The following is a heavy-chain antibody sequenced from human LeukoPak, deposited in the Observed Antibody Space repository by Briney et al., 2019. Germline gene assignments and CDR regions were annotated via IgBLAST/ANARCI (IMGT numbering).Heavy chain of an antibody. Sequence: GASVKVSCKASGGTFSSYAISWVRQAPGQGLEWMGGIIPIFGTANYAQKFQGRVTITTDESTSTAYMELSSLRSEDTVVYYCASESSDSSSSHRFDPWGQGTLVTVSS. CDR3: ASESSDSSSSHRFDP. CDR1: GGTFSSYA. V-gene: IGHV1-69*05. J-gene: IGHJ5*02. D-gene: IGHD6-6*01. CDR2: IIPIFGTA.